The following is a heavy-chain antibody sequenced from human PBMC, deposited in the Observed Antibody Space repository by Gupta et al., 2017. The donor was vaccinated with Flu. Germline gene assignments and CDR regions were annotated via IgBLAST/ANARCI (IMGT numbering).Heavy chain of an antibody. Sequence: EVQLVESGGGLVQPGGSLKLSCAASGIIFSGSAIHWVRQASGKGLEWVGRIKNKGNRYATAYAASVNGRVTISRDDSKNTAYLQMNGLKTEDTAVYYCFSFDTTGVAHWGQGTLVKVSS. CDR3: FSFDTTGVAH. CDR1: GIIFSGSA. CDR2: IKNKGNRYAT. D-gene: IGHD4-23*01. V-gene: IGHV3-73*01. J-gene: IGHJ1*01.